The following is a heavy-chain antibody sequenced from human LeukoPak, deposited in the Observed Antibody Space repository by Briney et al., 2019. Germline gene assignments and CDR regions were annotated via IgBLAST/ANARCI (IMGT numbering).Heavy chain of an antibody. Sequence: GASVKVSCKASGGTFSSYAISWVRQAPGQGLGWMGGIIPIFGTANYAQKFQGRVTITTDESTSTAYMELSSLRSEDTAVYYCAREPYSGSYPYNWFDPWGQGTLVTVSS. CDR1: GGTFSSYA. CDR3: AREPYSGSYPYNWFDP. J-gene: IGHJ5*02. V-gene: IGHV1-69*05. CDR2: IIPIFGTA. D-gene: IGHD1-26*01.